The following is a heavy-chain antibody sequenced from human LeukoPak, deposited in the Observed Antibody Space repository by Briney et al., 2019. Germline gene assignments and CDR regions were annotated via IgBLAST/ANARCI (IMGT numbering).Heavy chain of an antibody. J-gene: IGHJ5*02. CDR3: AREEEYWGRVMGSSSSRWFDP. D-gene: IGHD6-6*01. Sequence: SETLSLTCTVSGGSISSGGYYWSWIRQHPGKGLGWIGYIYYSGSTNYNPSLKSRVTISVDTSKNQFSLKLSSVTAADTAVYYCAREEEYWGRVMGSSSSRWFDPWGQGTLVTVSS. V-gene: IGHV4-61*08. CDR1: GGSISSGGYY. CDR2: IYYSGST.